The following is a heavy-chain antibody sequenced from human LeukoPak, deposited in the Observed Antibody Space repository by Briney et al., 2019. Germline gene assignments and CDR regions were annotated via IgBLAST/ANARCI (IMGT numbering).Heavy chain of an antibody. J-gene: IGHJ4*02. V-gene: IGHV3-30*18. CDR2: ISYDGSNK. CDR1: GFTFSSYV. D-gene: IGHD2-15*01. CDR3: AKDRLGGTFDY. Sequence: AGGSLRLSCAASGFTFSSYVMHWVRQAPGKGLEWVAVISYDGSNKYYADSVKGRFTISRDNSKNTLYLQMNSLRAEDTAVYYCAKDRLGGTFDYWGQGTLVTVSS.